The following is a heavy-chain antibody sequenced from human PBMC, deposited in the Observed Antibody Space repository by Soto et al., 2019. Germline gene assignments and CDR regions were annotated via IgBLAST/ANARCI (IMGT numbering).Heavy chain of an antibody. CDR3: TGEVESGY. D-gene: IGHD2-8*02. J-gene: IGHJ4*02. V-gene: IGHV3-30*03. CDR2: ISRDGGTK. Sequence: QVQLVESGGGVVQPGRSLRLSCAVSGFTVSTYGMHWVRQAPGKGLEWVAVISRDGGTKYYADSVKGRFTISRDNSRNTLILEMNSLRGDEMAVYYCTGEVESGYWGQGTLVTVSS. CDR1: GFTVSTYG.